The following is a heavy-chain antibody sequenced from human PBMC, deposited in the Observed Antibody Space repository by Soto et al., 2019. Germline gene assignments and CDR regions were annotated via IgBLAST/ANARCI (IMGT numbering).Heavy chain of an antibody. J-gene: IGHJ4*02. D-gene: IGHD1-26*01. Sequence: ASVKVSCKASGYSFTGLDINWVRQTTGQGLEWMGWMEPSSGRTGYAQKFQGRVTMTRDTSINTAYMELSSLTSDDTAFYYCARGVNAGVDYWGQGTLVTVS. CDR1: GYSFTGLD. V-gene: IGHV1-8*01. CDR2: MEPSSGRT. CDR3: ARGVNAGVDY.